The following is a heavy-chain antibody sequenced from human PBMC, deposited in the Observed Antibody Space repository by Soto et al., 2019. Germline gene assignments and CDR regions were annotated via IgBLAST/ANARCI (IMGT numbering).Heavy chain of an antibody. CDR1: GGNFSSYA. CDR2: IIPIFGTA. CDR3: ARAAYSSSSHYYYYGMDV. V-gene: IGHV1-69*13. Sequence: SVKVSCKASGGNFSSYAISWVRQAPGQGLEWMGGIIPIFGTANYAQKFQGRVTITADESTSTAYMELSSLRSEDTAVYYCARAAYSSSSHYYYYGMDVWGQVTTVTVSS. D-gene: IGHD6-6*01. J-gene: IGHJ6*02.